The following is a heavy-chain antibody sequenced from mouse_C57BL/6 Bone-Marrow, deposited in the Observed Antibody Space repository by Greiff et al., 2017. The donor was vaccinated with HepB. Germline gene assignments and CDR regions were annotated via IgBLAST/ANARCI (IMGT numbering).Heavy chain of an antibody. CDR2: INPNNGGT. D-gene: IGHD2-12*01. V-gene: IGHV1-18*01. CDR3: ARGDYRVLYWYFDV. CDR1: GYTFTDYN. J-gene: IGHJ1*03. Sequence: EVQRVESGPELVKPGASVKIPCKASGYTFTDYNMDWVKQSHGKSLEWIGDINPNNGGTIYNQKFKGKATLTVDKSSSTAYMELRSLTSEDTAVYYCARGDYRVLYWYFDVWGTGTTVTVSS.